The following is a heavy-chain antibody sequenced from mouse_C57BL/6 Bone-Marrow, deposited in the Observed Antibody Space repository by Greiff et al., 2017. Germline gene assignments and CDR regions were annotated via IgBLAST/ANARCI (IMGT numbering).Heavy chain of an antibody. CDR1: GFTFSNYW. V-gene: IGHV6-3*01. CDR3: ISNPAWFAY. D-gene: IGHD2-5*01. CDR2: IRLKSDNYAT. J-gene: IGHJ3*01. Sequence: EVKVVESGGGLVQPGGSMTLSCVASGFTFSNYWMNWVRQSPEKGLEWVAQIRLKSDNYATHYAESVKGRFTISRDDSNSSVYMQMNNLRAEDNGIYYCISNPAWFAYWGQGTLVTVSA.